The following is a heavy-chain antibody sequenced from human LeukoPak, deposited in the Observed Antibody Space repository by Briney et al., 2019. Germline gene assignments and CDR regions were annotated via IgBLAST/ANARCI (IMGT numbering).Heavy chain of an antibody. CDR2: IYHSGST. V-gene: IGHV4-4*02. Sequence: SETLSLTCSVSGVSISSGNWWSWVRQPPGKGLEWIGDIYHSGSTNYKPSLKSRVTISVDKSNNQFSLRLNSVTAADTAVYYCARGPLIDYWGQGTPVTVSS. J-gene: IGHJ4*02. CDR3: ARGPLIDY. CDR1: GVSISSGNW.